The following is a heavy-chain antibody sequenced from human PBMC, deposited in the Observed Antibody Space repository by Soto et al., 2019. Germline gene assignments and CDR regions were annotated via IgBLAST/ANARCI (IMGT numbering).Heavy chain of an antibody. CDR3: AGGTGWFIVD. V-gene: IGHV3-7*02. D-gene: IGHD6-19*01. J-gene: IGHJ4*02. Sequence: EVQLVESGGGLVQPGGSLRLSCAASGFTFSSYWMNWVRQAPGKGLEWVANIKQDGTEKHYVDSVKDRFTISRDNAKSSLHLQLNSLRADDTAVYYCAGGTGWFIVDWGQGTLVTLSS. CDR2: IKQDGTEK. CDR1: GFTFSSYW.